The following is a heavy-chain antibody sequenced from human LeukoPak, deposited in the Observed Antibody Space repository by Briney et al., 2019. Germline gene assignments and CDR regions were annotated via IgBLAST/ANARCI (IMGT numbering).Heavy chain of an antibody. D-gene: IGHD2-2*02. Sequence: SETLSLTCAVYGGSFSGYYWSWIRQPPGKGLEWIGEINHSGSTNYNPSLKRRVTISVDTSKNQFSLKLSSVTAADTAVYYCARGSCSSTSCYTRGLDYWGQGTLVTVSS. V-gene: IGHV4-34*01. J-gene: IGHJ4*02. CDR3: ARGSCSSTSCYTRGLDY. CDR2: INHSGST. CDR1: GGSFSGYY.